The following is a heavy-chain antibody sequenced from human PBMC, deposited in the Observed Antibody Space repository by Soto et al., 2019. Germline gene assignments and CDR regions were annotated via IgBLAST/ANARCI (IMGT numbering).Heavy chain of an antibody. J-gene: IGHJ6*02. CDR2: ISAYNGNT. CDR3: ARGIDGAGDYYYYGMDV. V-gene: IGHV1-18*01. Sequence: QVQQVQSGAEVKKPGASVKVSCKASGYTFTSYGISWVRQAPGQGLEWMGWISAYNGNTNYAQKLQGRVTMTTDTSTSTAYMELRSLRSDDTAVYYCARGIDGAGDYYYYGMDVWGQGTTVTVSS. CDR1: GYTFTSYG. D-gene: IGHD3-3*02.